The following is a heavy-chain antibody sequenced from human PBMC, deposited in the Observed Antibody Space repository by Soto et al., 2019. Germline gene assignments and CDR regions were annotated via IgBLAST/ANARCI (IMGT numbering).Heavy chain of an antibody. J-gene: IGHJ6*02. CDR2: MNPNSGNT. Sequence: VASVKVSCKASGYTFTSYDINWVRQATGQGLEWMGWMNPNSGNTGYAQKFQGRVTMTRNTSISTAYMELSSLRSEDTAVYYCARGPYYDFWSGYFGYYYYYGMDVWGQGTTVTVSS. V-gene: IGHV1-8*01. CDR3: ARGPYYDFWSGYFGYYYYYGMDV. D-gene: IGHD3-3*01. CDR1: GYTFTSYD.